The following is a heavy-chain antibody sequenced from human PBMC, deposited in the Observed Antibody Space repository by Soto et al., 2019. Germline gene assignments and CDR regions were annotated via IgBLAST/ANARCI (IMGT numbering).Heavy chain of an antibody. Sequence: QVQLVQSWAEVKKPGSSVKVSCKASGGTFSSYAISWVRQAPGQGLEWMGGIIPISGTANYAQKFQGRVTITADESTSTAYMELSSLRSEDTAVYYCARSQGSSTSLEIYYYYYYGMDVWGQGTMVTVTS. D-gene: IGHD2-2*01. V-gene: IGHV1-69*01. CDR3: ARSQGSSTSLEIYYYYYYGMDV. J-gene: IGHJ6*02. CDR1: GGTFSSYA. CDR2: IIPISGTA.